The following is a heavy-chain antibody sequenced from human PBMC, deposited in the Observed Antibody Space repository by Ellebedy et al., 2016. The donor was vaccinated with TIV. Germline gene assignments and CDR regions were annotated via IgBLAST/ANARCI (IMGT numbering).Heavy chain of an antibody. V-gene: IGHV1-46*01. CDR2: INPNGGST. CDR3: TRDRGYNYGYVY. Sequence: ASVKVSCKASGYTFTRYYIHWVRQAPGQGLEYMGIINPNGGSTSYAQKFQGRVTMTRDTSTSTVYMELSGLRSEDTAVYYCTRDRGYNYGYVYWGQGTLVTVSS. D-gene: IGHD5-18*01. CDR1: GYTFTRYY. J-gene: IGHJ4*02.